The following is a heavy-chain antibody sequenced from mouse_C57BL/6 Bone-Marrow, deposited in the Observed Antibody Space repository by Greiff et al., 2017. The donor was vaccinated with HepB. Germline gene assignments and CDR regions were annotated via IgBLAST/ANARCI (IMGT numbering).Heavy chain of an antibody. V-gene: IGHV1-77*01. Sequence: QVQLQQCGAELVKPGASVKISCKASGYTFTDYYINWVKQRPGQGLEWIGKIGPGSGSTYYNEKFKGKATLTADKSSSTAYMQLSSLTSEDSAVYFCTYDYDPWFAYWGQGTLVTVSA. D-gene: IGHD2-4*01. CDR1: GYTFTDYY. J-gene: IGHJ3*01. CDR3: TYDYDPWFAY. CDR2: IGPGSGST.